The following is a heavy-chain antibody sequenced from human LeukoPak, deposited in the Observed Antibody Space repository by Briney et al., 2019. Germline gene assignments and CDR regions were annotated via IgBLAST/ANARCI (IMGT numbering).Heavy chain of an antibody. CDR3: ARVLYGYDSSGYPFDY. CDR1: GYTFTGYY. Sequence: ASVKVSCKASGYTFTGYYMHWVRQAPGQGLEWMGWINPNSGGTNYAQKFQGRVTMTRDTSISTAYMELSRLRSDTTAVYYCARVLYGYDSSGYPFDYWGQGTLVTVSS. CDR2: INPNSGGT. J-gene: IGHJ4*02. D-gene: IGHD3-22*01. V-gene: IGHV1-2*02.